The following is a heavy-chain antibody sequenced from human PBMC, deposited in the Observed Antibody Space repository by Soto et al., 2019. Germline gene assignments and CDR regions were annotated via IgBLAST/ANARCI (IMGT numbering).Heavy chain of an antibody. Sequence: GASVKVSCKASGGTFSSYAISWVRQAPGQGLEWMGGIIRIFSTANYAQKFQGRVTITADESTSTAYMELSSLRSEDTAVYYCARFFFTIFGVVTKGSYYYYGMDVWGQGTTVTVSS. J-gene: IGHJ6*02. CDR1: GGTFSSYA. V-gene: IGHV1-69*13. D-gene: IGHD3-3*01. CDR3: ARFFFTIFGVVTKGSYYYYGMDV. CDR2: IIRIFSTA.